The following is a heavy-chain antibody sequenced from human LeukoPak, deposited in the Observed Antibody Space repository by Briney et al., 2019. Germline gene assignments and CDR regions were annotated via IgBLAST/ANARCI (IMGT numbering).Heavy chain of an antibody. CDR2: ISGSGGST. D-gene: IGHD2-2*01. J-gene: IGHJ6*02. CDR1: GFTFSSYA. CDR3: AKDQVGSRYCSSTSCPLDV. Sequence: PGGSLRLSCAASGFTFSSYAVSWVRQAPGKGLEWVSAISGSGGSTYYADSVKGRFTISRDNSKNTLYLQMNSLRAEDTAVYYCAKDQVGSRYCSSTSCPLDVWGQGTTVTVSS. V-gene: IGHV3-23*01.